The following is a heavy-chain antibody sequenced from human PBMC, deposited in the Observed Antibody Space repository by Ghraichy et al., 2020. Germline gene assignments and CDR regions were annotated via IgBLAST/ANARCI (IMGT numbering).Heavy chain of an antibody. Sequence: GGSLRLSCAASGFTFSSYAMHWVRQAPGKGLEWVAVISYDGSNKYYADSVKGRFTISRDNSKNTLYLQMNSLRAEDTAVYYCARDGYYDFWSGYYWRDYYYYYMDVWGKGTTVTVSS. CDR3: ARDGYYDFWSGYYWRDYYYYYMDV. V-gene: IGHV3-30*04. CDR2: ISYDGSNK. D-gene: IGHD3-3*01. CDR1: GFTFSSYA. J-gene: IGHJ6*03.